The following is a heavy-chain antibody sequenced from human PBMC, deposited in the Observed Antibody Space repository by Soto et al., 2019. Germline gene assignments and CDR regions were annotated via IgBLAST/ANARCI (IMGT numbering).Heavy chain of an antibody. D-gene: IGHD3-9*01. CDR3: ARGALTGYIAYYYYVMDV. Sequence: PSETLSLTCAVSGGSISSSNWWSWVRQPPGKGLEWIGEIYHSGSTNYNPSLKSRVTISVDKSKNQFSLKLSSVTAADTAVYYCARGALTGYIAYYYYVMDVWGQGTTVTVSS. CDR1: GGSISSSNW. V-gene: IGHV4-4*02. CDR2: IYHSGST. J-gene: IGHJ6*02.